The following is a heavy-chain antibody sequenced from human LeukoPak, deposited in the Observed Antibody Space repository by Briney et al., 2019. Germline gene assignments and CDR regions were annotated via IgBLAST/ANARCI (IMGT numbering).Heavy chain of an antibody. CDR3: AREGPGIRVTPYYYGMDV. CDR2: IIPIFGTA. V-gene: IGHV1-69*13. J-gene: IGHJ6*01. CDR1: GGTFSSYA. Sequence: SVKVSCKASGGTFSSYAISWVRQGPGQGLEWMGGIIPIFGTANYAQKFQGRVTITADESTSTAYMELSSLRSEDTAVYYCAREGPGIRVTPYYYGMDVWGQGTTVTVSS. D-gene: IGHD3-10*01.